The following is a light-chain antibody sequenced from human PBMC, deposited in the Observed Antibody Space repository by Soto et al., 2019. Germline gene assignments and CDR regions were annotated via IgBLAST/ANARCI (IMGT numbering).Light chain of an antibody. CDR1: QGISSY. CDR2: GAS. CDR3: QQLRT. V-gene: IGKV1-9*01. Sequence: DLQLTQSPSFLSASVGDRVTITCRASQGISSYLAWYQQKPGRAPNLLIFGASTLRSGVPSRFSGSRSGTEFTLTISSLQPEDFATYYCQQLRTFGQGTKVEIK. J-gene: IGKJ1*01.